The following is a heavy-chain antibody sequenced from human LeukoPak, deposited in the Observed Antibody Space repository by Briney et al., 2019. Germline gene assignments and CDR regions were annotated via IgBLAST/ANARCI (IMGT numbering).Heavy chain of an antibody. D-gene: IGHD2-15*01. J-gene: IGHJ3*02. CDR2: IRYDGSNK. CDR1: GFTFSSYG. CDR3: AKDYYRGQYCSGGSCYSLGLDAFDI. V-gene: IGHV3-30*02. Sequence: GGSLRLSCAASGFTFSSYGMHWVREASGKRLEWVAVIRYDGSNKYYADSVKGRFTISRDNSKNTLYLQMNSLRAEDTAVYYSAKDYYRGQYCSGGSCYSLGLDAFDIWGQGTMVTVSS.